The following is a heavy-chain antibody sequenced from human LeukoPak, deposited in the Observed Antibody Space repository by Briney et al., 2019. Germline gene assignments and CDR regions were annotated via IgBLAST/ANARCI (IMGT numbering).Heavy chain of an antibody. D-gene: IGHD2-2*01. CDR2: IYYSGST. Sequence: SETLSLTCTVSGGSISSGGYYWSWIRQHPGKGLEWIGYIYYSGSTYYNPSLKSRVTISVHTSKNQFSLRLSSVTAADTAVYYCARALAAAFDYWGQGTLVTVSS. CDR3: ARALAAAFDY. V-gene: IGHV4-31*03. CDR1: GGSISSGGYY. J-gene: IGHJ4*02.